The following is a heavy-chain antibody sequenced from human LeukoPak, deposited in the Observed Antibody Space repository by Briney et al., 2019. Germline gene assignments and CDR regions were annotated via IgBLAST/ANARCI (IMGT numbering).Heavy chain of an antibody. CDR2: INHSGST. CDR1: GGSFSGYY. CDR3: ARLGGGSYYEGQRFDYYYGMDV. D-gene: IGHD1-26*01. Sequence: SETLSLTCAVYGGSFSGYYWSWIRQPPGKGLEWIGEINHSGSTNYNPSLKSRVTISVDTSRNQFSLKLSSVTAADTAVYYCARLGGGSYYEGQRFDYYYGMDVWGQGTTVTVSS. J-gene: IGHJ6*02. V-gene: IGHV4-34*01.